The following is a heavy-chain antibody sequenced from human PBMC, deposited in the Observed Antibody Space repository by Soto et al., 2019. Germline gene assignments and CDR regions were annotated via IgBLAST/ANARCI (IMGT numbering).Heavy chain of an antibody. V-gene: IGHV2-5*01. J-gene: IGHJ4*02. CDR2: IYWNDDK. D-gene: IGHD6-13*01. CDR3: AHRVAAAGTGTYDY. Sequence: QITLKESGPTLVKPTQTLTLTCTFSGFSLSTSGVGVGWIRQPPGKALEWLALIYWNDDKRYSPSLKSRLTITKDTSKTQVVLTMTNMDTVDTATYYCAHRVAAAGTGTYDYWGQGTLVTVSS. CDR1: GFSLSTSGVG.